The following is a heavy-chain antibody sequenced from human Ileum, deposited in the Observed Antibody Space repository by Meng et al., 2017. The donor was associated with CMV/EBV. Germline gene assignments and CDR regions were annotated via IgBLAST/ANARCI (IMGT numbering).Heavy chain of an antibody. J-gene: IGHJ5*02. D-gene: IGHD1-1*01. CDR2: INSDGSST. CDR3: ASYRYGTKDGHVLA. V-gene: IGHV3-74*01. Sequence: SGLDVRNYWMHWVRQAPGKGLVWVSRINSDGSSTDYADSVKGRFTISRDNAKDTLYLQMNSLRAEDTAVYYCASYRYGTKDGHVLAWGQGTLVTVSS. CDR1: GLDVRNYW.